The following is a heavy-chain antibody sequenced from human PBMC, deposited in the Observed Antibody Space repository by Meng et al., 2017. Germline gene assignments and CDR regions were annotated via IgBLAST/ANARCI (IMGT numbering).Heavy chain of an antibody. V-gene: IGHV3-30*01. CDR3: ARDALRLGELALFRPLGYYYYYGMDV. J-gene: IGHJ6*02. Sequence: GASLKISCAASEFTFSSYAMRWVHKAPRKGLEWVAVISYDGSNKYYADSQKSRFTISRDNSKNTLYLQMNSLSAEDTAVYYCARDALRLGELALFRPLGYYYYYGMDVWGQGTTVTVSS. CDR1: EFTFSSYA. D-gene: IGHD3-16*02. CDR2: ISYDGSNK.